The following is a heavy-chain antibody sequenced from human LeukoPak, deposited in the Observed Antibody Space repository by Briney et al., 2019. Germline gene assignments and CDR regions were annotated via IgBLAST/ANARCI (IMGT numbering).Heavy chain of an antibody. CDR2: IYYSGST. CDR3: ARTLGGGAFDT. CDR1: GGSISSDNYY. D-gene: IGHD3-10*01. Sequence: SETLSLTCTVSGGSISSDNYYWGWLSQPPGKGLEWIGSIYYSGSTYYNPSLKSRITISVDTSKNQFSLKLSSVTAADTAVYYCARTLGGGAFDTWGQGTMVTVSS. J-gene: IGHJ3*02. V-gene: IGHV4-39*01.